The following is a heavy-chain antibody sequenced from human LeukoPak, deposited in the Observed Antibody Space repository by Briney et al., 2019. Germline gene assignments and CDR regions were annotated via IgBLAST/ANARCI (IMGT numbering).Heavy chain of an antibody. J-gene: IGHJ4*02. V-gene: IGHV1-18*01. CDR3: ARDIAVTIPADY. CDR1: GGTFSSYT. CDR2: ICAYNGNT. Sequence: ASVKVSCKASGGTFSSYTISWVRQAPGQGLEWMGWICAYNGNTNYAQKLQGRVTMTTDTSTSTAYMELRSLRSDDTAVYYCARDIAVTIPADYWGQGTLVTVSS. D-gene: IGHD6-19*01.